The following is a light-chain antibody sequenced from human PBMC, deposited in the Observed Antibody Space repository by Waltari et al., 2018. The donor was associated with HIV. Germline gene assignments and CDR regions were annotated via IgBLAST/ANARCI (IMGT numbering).Light chain of an antibody. V-gene: IGLV3-9*01. CDR1: KIGGKI. J-gene: IGLJ2*01. CDR3: HVWDTTTASV. CDR2: RDT. Sequence: SYKLTQALLVSVALGPTARMTCRGDKIGGKIVNWFQQKPGQAPVLVIYRDTSRPSGIPARFSGSNSENTASLTVTGVQVADEAVYYCHVWDTTTASVFGGGTKLAVL.